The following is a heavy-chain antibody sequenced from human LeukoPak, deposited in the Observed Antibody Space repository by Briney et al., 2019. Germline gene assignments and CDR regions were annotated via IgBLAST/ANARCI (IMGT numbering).Heavy chain of an antibody. Sequence: GGSLRLSCAASGFTFSSYAMSWVRQAPGKGLEWVSVISGSGGSTHYADSVKGRFTISRDNSMNTLFLQMSSLRAEDTAVYYCAKGDFDSSGWYNRPLDYWGQGTLVTVSS. CDR1: GFTFSSYA. D-gene: IGHD6-19*01. V-gene: IGHV3-23*01. CDR3: AKGDFDSSGWYNRPLDY. CDR2: ISGSGGST. J-gene: IGHJ4*02.